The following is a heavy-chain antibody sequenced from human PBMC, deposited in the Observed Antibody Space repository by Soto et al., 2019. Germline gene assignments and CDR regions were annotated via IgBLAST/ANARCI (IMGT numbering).Heavy chain of an antibody. CDR3: ARRHLAVAVSPWFDP. Sequence: QVTLKESGPVLVKPTETLTLRCTVSGLSITDSEMGVSWIRQPPGQPLEWLAHIDSSGEKSYRTFLKSILAISKDTSNSHIVLTMTNMDPADTATYYCARRHLAVAVSPWFDPWGQGIPVTVSS. D-gene: IGHD6-19*01. J-gene: IGHJ5*02. CDR2: IDSSGEK. CDR1: GLSITDSEMG. V-gene: IGHV2-26*01.